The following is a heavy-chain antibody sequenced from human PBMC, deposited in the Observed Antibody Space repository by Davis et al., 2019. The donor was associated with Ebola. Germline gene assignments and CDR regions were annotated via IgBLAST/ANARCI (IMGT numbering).Heavy chain of an antibody. CDR2: IIPILGIA. CDR3: ATPYGDYGSEYFQH. D-gene: IGHD4-17*01. Sequence: SVTVSCKDSCGTFSSYAISWVRQPPGQGLEWMGRIIPILGIANYAQKFQGRATITADKSTSTAYMELSSLRSEDTAVYYCATPYGDYGSEYFQHWGQGTLVTVSS. J-gene: IGHJ1*01. CDR1: CGTFSSYA. V-gene: IGHV1-69*04.